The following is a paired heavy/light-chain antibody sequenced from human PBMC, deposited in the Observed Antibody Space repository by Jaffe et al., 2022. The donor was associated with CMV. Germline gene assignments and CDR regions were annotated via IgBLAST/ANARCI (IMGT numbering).Heavy chain of an antibody. D-gene: IGHD1-26*01. Sequence: EVQLVESGGGLVKPGGSLRLSCAASGFTFSSYSMNWVRQAPGKGLEWVSSISSSSSYIYYADSVKGRFTISRDNAKNSLYLQMNSLRAEDTAVYYCARAYEWELLEVSGAFDIWGQGTMVTVSS. CDR1: GFTFSSYS. CDR3: ARAYEWELLEVSGAFDI. J-gene: IGHJ3*02. CDR2: ISSSSSYI. V-gene: IGHV3-21*01.
Light chain of an antibody. Sequence: QSVLTQPPSVSGAPGQRVTISCTGSSSNIGAGYDVHWYQQLPGTAPKLLIYGNSNRPSGVPDRFSGSKSGTSASLAITGLQAEDEADYYCQSYDSSLSAHVVFGGGTKLTVL. CDR1: SSNIGAGYD. CDR3: QSYDSSLSAHVV. CDR2: GNS. J-gene: IGLJ2*01. V-gene: IGLV1-40*01.